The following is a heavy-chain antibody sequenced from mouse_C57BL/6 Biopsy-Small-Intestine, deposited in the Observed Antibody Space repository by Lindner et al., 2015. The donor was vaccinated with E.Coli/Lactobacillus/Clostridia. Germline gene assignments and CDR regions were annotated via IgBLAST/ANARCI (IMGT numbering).Heavy chain of an antibody. J-gene: IGHJ3*01. Sequence: VQLQESGAELVKPGASVRMSCKASGYTFTNYWITWVKQRPGQGLEWIGDIYPGSGSTTYNAKFRNKATLTVDTSSSTAYMQLSSLTSEDSAVYYCADFDYDGDFAYWGQGTPVTVSA. V-gene: IGHV1-55*01. CDR2: IYPGSGST. D-gene: IGHD2-4*01. CDR3: ADFDYDGDFAY. CDR1: GYTFTNYW.